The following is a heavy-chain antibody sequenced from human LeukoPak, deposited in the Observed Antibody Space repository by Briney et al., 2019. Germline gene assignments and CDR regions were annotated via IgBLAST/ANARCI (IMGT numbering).Heavy chain of an antibody. V-gene: IGHV3-13*01. CDR2: IGTAGDT. J-gene: IGHJ5*02. CDR1: GFTFSSYD. Sequence: PGGSLRLSCAASGFTFSSYDMHWVRQATGKGLEWVSAIGTAGDTYYPGSVKGRFTISRENAKNSLYLQMNSPRAEDTAVYYCARERSAAGIRWFDPWGQGTLVTVSS. CDR3: ARERSAAGIRWFDP. D-gene: IGHD6-13*01.